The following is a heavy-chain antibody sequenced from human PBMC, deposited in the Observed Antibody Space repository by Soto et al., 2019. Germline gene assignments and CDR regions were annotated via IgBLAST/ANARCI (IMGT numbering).Heavy chain of an antibody. CDR3: AKGFRGAGPGLLDY. CDR1: GFTFSSYA. D-gene: IGHD3-10*01. J-gene: IGHJ4*02. CDR2: ISGSGGSA. V-gene: IGHV3-23*01. Sequence: EVQLLESGGGLVQPGGSLRLSCAASGFTFSSYAMSWVRQAPGKGLEWVSAISGSGGSAYYADSVKGRFTISRDNSKNTLYLQMNSLRAEDTAIYYCAKGFRGAGPGLLDYWGQGTLVTVSS.